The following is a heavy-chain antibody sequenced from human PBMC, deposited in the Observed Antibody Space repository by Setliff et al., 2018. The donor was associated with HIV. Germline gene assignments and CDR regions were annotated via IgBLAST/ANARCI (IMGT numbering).Heavy chain of an antibody. D-gene: IGHD2-15*01. CDR1: GRSISSSTYY. CDR3: ARDRVVAAAYYYYYMDV. J-gene: IGHJ6*03. V-gene: IGHV4-39*02. CDR2: IYYTGNP. Sequence: SETLSLTCTVSGRSISSSTYYWGWLRQPPGKGLEWIGSIYYTGNPQYNPSLKSRVTISVDTSKNQFSLQLRSVTAADTAVYYCARDRVVAAAYYYYYMDVWGKGTTVTVSS.